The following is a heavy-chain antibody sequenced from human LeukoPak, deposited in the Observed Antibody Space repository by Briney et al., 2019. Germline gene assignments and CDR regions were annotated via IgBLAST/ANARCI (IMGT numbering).Heavy chain of an antibody. D-gene: IGHD3-22*01. CDR1: GSTFSSYW. V-gene: IGHV3-74*01. CDR2: INSDGSTT. Sequence: AGSLTLSCAVSGSTFSSYWMHWVRQAPGKGLVWVSRINSDGSTTSHADSVTGRFTISRDNAKNTLYLQMNSLRAEDTAVYYCAREPVYDSSGYANDYWGQGTLVTVSS. J-gene: IGHJ4*02. CDR3: AREPVYDSSGYANDY.